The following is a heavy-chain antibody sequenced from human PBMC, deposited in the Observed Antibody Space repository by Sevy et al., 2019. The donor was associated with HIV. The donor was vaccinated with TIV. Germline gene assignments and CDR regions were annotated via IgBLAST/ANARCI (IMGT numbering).Heavy chain of an antibody. CDR3: AGVKRDYYYGMDV. Sequence: ASVKVSCKASGYTFTGYYIHWVRQAPGQGLEWMGWINPNSGGTNYAQKFQGRVTMTRDTSISTAYMELSRLTSDDTAVYYCAGVKRDYYYGMDVWGQGTTVTVSS. CDR2: INPNSGGT. CDR1: GYTFTGYY. V-gene: IGHV1-2*02. J-gene: IGHJ6*02.